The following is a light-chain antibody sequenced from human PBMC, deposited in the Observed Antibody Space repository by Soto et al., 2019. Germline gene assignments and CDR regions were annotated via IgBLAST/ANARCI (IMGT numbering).Light chain of an antibody. CDR3: QQTYHTPQT. V-gene: IGKV1-39*01. J-gene: IGKJ1*01. CDR2: SSS. Sequence: IQGTQSPSSLSASVGDRVTITCRASQSISNYLHWYQHKPGKAPKVLISSSSTLQSGVPSRFSGGGSGTDFTLTISSLQPEDSATYYCQQTYHTPQTFGQGTKVEIK. CDR1: QSISNY.